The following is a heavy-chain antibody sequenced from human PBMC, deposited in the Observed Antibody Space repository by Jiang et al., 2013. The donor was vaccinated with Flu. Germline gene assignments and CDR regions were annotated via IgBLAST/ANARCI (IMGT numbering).Heavy chain of an antibody. D-gene: IGHD3-3*01. CDR3: ARGEGRGGDFWSARPGFGAFDI. V-gene: IGHV4-59*01. CDR1: GGSISSYY. Sequence: KPSETLSLTCTVSGGSISSYYWSWIRQPPGKGLEWIGYIYYSGSTNYNPSLKSRVTISVDTSKNQFSLKLSSVTAADTAVYYCARGEGRGGDFWSARPGFGAFDIWGQGTMVTVSS. J-gene: IGHJ3*02. CDR2: IYYSGST.